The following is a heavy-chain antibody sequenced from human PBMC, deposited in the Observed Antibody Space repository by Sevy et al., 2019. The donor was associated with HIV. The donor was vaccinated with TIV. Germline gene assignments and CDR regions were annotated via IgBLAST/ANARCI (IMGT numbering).Heavy chain of an antibody. CDR1: RFTFSDYS. CDR2: IRYDGTRK. Sequence: GGSLRLSCAASRFTFSDYSMHWVRQAPGKGLEWVAFIRYDGTRKDYADSVKGRFTISRDNSKKTLFLQMNSLRAEDTAVYYCARGGDFLLTDWGQGALVTVSS. J-gene: IGHJ4*02. CDR3: ARGGDFLLTD. D-gene: IGHD2-21*01. V-gene: IGHV3-30*02.